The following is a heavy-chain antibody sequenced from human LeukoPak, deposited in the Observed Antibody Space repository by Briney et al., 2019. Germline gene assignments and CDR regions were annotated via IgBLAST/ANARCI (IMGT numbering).Heavy chain of an antibody. Sequence: GGSLRLSCEASGFTFSNYWMHWVRQAPGKGLMWVSQISTDGSQTFYADSVKGRFTISRDNAKNTLFLQMDSLRPEDTAVCYCVRSLRSADFWGQGTLVTVSS. CDR2: ISTDGSQT. CDR3: VRSLRSADF. J-gene: IGHJ4*02. V-gene: IGHV3-74*01. CDR1: GFTFSNYW.